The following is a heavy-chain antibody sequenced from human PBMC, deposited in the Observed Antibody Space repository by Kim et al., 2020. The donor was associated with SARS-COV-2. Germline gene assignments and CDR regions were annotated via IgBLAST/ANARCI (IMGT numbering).Heavy chain of an antibody. J-gene: IGHJ4*02. CDR1: GFTFSSYS. Sequence: GGSLRLSCAASGFTFSSYSMNWVRQAPGKGLEWVSYISSSSSTIYYADSVKGRFTISRDNAKNSLYLQMNSLRDEDTAVYYCASRHYYGSGSYDPFDYWGQGTLVTVSS. CDR2: ISSSSSTI. D-gene: IGHD3-10*01. V-gene: IGHV3-48*02. CDR3: ASRHYYGSGSYDPFDY.